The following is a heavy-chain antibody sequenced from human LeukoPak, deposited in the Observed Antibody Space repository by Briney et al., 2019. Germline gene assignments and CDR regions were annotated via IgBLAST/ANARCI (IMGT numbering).Heavy chain of an antibody. CDR3: ARFPGCDYGDYVDWFDP. CDR1: GASLSVSGRN. Sequence: SETLSLTCTVSGASLSVSGRNWGWVRQPPGKRLEWIASIYYSGSTYYNPSLKSRVTISVDTSKNQFSLKLSSVTAADTAVYYCARFPGCDYGDYVDWFDPWGQGTLVTVSS. D-gene: IGHD4-17*01. CDR2: IYYSGST. V-gene: IGHV4-39*01. J-gene: IGHJ5*02.